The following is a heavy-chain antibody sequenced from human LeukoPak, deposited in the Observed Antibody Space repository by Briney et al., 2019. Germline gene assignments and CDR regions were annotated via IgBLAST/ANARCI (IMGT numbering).Heavy chain of an antibody. CDR3: AGSYRLDY. V-gene: IGHV4-61*02. CDR2: IHASGST. J-gene: IGHJ4*02. CDR1: GGSISRGNYY. Sequence: QVQLQESGPGLAKPSQTLSLTCTVSGGSISRGNYYWCWLRQPAGKGLEWIGRIHASGSTNYNPSLKSRVTISVDTTKNQFSLKLSSVTAADTAVYYCAGSYRLDYWGQGTLVTVAS. D-gene: IGHD1-26*01.